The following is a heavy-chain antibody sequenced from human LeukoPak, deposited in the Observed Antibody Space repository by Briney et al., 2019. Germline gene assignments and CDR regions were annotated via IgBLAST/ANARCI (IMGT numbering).Heavy chain of an antibody. Sequence: ASVKVSCKASGYTFTSYDINWVRQATGQGLEWMGLMNPNSGNTGYAQKFQGRVTITRNTSISTAYMELSSLRSEDTAVYYCARGAAAAGSNWFDPWGQGTLVTVSS. D-gene: IGHD6-13*01. J-gene: IGHJ5*02. V-gene: IGHV1-8*03. CDR1: GYTFTSYD. CDR3: ARGAAAAGSNWFDP. CDR2: MNPNSGNT.